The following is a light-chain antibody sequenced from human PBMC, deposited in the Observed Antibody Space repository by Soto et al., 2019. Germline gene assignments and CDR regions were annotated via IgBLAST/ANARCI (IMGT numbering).Light chain of an antibody. V-gene: IGKV1-33*01. J-gene: IGKJ5*01. Sequence: DIQMTQSPSSLSASVGDIVTITFHASQDISNYLNWYQQKPGKAPKLLIYDASNLETGVPSRFSGSGSGTDFTFTISSLQPEDIATYYCQQYDNLPLTFGGGTRLEIK. CDR3: QQYDNLPLT. CDR1: QDISNY. CDR2: DAS.